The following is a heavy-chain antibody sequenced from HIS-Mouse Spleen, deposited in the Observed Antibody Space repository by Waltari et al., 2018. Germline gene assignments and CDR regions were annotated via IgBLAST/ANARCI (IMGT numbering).Heavy chain of an antibody. CDR1: GYSFTSYW. V-gene: IGHV5-51*01. CDR2: NHPCDSDT. Sequence: EVQLVQSGAEVKKPGESLKISCKGSGYSFTSYWIGWVRQMPGKGLEWMGINHPCDSDTRYSPSFQGQVTISADKSISTAYLQWSSLKASDTAMYYCARLRYSSSWTMNWFDPWGQGTLVTVSS. D-gene: IGHD6-13*01. J-gene: IGHJ5*02. CDR3: ARLRYSSSWTMNWFDP.